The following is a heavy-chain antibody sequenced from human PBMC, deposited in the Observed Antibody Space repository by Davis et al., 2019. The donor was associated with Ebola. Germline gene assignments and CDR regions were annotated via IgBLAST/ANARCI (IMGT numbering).Heavy chain of an antibody. Sequence: PSETLSLTCAVSGDRVSISSGGYNWIRQSPSRGLEWLGRTYYNSKWNNDYAVYMKSRININPDTSRNQFSLQLNSVTPEDTAVYYWVRGWLRSGFESWGQGTLVIVSS. V-gene: IGHV6-1*01. J-gene: IGHJ4*02. CDR1: GDRVSISSGG. D-gene: IGHD5-24*01. CDR2: TYYNSKWNN. CDR3: VRGWLRSGFES.